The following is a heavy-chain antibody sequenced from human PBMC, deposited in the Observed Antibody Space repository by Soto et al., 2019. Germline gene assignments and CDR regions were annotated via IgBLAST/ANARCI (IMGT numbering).Heavy chain of an antibody. J-gene: IGHJ4*02. CDR1: GFTFSGYG. V-gene: IGHV3-33*01. Sequence: QVQLVESGGGVVQPGRSLRLSCVASGFTFSGYGMHWVRQAPGKGLEWVAIIRYDGSNIYYADSVRGRFAISRDNSKNRLVVQMDSLGAEDTAVYYCAREGVDATAFWGYLDYWGQVALVTVSS. CDR2: IRYDGSNI. CDR3: AREGVDATAFWGYLDY. D-gene: IGHD2-15*01.